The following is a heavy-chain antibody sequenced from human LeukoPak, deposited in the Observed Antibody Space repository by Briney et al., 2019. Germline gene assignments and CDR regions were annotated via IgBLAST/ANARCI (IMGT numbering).Heavy chain of an antibody. CDR2: INHSGST. CDR1: GGSFSGYY. Sequence: SETLSLTCAVYGGSFSGYYWSWIRQPPGKGLEWIGEINHSGSTNYNPSLKSQVTISVDTSKNQFSLKLSSVTAADTAVYYCARVPSPGGDWYFDLWGRGTLVTVSS. D-gene: IGHD3-10*01. V-gene: IGHV4-34*01. CDR3: ARVPSPGGDWYFDL. J-gene: IGHJ2*01.